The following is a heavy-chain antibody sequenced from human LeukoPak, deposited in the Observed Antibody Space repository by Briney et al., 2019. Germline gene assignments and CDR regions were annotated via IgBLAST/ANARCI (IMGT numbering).Heavy chain of an antibody. CDR2: ISYDGSNK. CDR3: AKEQRGKGPAAKRVGAFDI. V-gene: IGHV3-30*18. D-gene: IGHD2-2*01. J-gene: IGHJ3*02. CDR1: GFTFSSYG. Sequence: GGSLRFSCAASGFTFSSYGMHWVRQAPGKGLEWVAVISYDGSNKYYADSVKGRFTISRDNSKNTLDLQMNSLRAEDTAVYYCAKEQRGKGPAAKRVGAFDIWGQGTMVTVSS.